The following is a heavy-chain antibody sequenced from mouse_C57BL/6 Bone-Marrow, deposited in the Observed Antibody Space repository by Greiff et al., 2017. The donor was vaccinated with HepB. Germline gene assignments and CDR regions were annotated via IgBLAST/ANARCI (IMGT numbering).Heavy chain of an antibody. D-gene: IGHD1-1*01. CDR2: IYPGSGST. J-gene: IGHJ2*01. CDR1: GYTFTSYW. CDR3: ARGKRCSSRDY. V-gene: IGHV1-55*01. Sequence: QVQLKQPGAELVKPGASVKMSCKASGYTFTSYWITWVKQRPGQGLEWIGAIYPGSGSTNYNEKFKSKATLTVDTSSSTAYMQLSSLTSEDSAVYYCARGKRCSSRDYWGQGTTLTVSS.